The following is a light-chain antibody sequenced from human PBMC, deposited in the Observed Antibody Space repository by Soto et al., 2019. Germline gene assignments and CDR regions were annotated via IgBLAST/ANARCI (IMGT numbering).Light chain of an antibody. CDR1: QGISSN. CDR3: QQLNSYPLT. J-gene: IGKJ4*01. CDR2: GAS. V-gene: IGKV1-9*01. Sequence: DIQLTQFPSFVSASVGDRVTITCRASQGISSNLAWFQRKPGKAPKSLIYGASTLQSGVPSRFSGSGSGTEFTFTISSLQPEDFATYFCQQLNSYPLTFGGGTKVEIK.